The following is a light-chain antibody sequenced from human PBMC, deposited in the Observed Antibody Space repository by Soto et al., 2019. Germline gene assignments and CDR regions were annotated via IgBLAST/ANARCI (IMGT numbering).Light chain of an antibody. CDR3: QQYYNWPPKYT. J-gene: IGKJ2*01. CDR1: QSVSSN. CDR2: GAS. V-gene: IGKV3-15*01. Sequence: EIVKTQSPAILSVSPGERATLSCRASQSVSSNLAWYQQKPGQAPRLLIYGASTRATGIPARFSGSGSGTEFTLTISSLQSEDFAVYYCQQYYNWPPKYTFGQGAKVDIK.